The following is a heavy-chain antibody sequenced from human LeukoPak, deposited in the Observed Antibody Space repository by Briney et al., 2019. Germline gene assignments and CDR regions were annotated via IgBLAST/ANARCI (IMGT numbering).Heavy chain of an antibody. CDR1: GYTLTELS. J-gene: IGHJ4*02. Sequence: ASVKVSCKVSGYTLTELSMHWVRQAPGKGLEWMGGFDPEDGETIYAQKFQGRVTMTEDTSTDTAYMELSSLRSEDTAVYYCALLPGIAVAGHTGGDYWGQGTLVTVSS. CDR2: FDPEDGET. CDR3: ALLPGIAVAGHTGGDY. D-gene: IGHD6-19*01. V-gene: IGHV1-24*01.